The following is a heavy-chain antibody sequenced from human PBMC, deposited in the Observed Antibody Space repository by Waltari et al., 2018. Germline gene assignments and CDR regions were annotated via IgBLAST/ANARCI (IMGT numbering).Heavy chain of an antibody. CDR1: GYTFTGYY. CDR2: INPDSGDT. J-gene: IGHJ4*02. V-gene: IGHV1-2*02. D-gene: IGHD2-2*01. CDR3: SRGDCTSATCYAGKDY. Sequence: QVQLVQSGAEVKKPGASVTVSCESSGYTFTGYYLHWVRQAPGQRLEWMGWINPDSGDTNFAQKFQGRVTMTRDTSINTAYMELKRLRSDDTAVYYCSRGDCTSATCYAGKDYWGQGTLVTVSS.